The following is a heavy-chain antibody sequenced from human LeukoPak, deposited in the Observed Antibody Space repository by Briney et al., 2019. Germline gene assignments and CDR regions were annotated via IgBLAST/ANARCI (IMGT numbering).Heavy chain of an antibody. CDR1: GGSFSGYY. V-gene: IGHV4-34*01. CDR3: ARGLRYYYGSGTREPDGY. D-gene: IGHD3-10*01. J-gene: IGHJ4*02. CDR2: INHSGST. Sequence: SETLSLTCAVYGGSFSGYYWSWIRQPPGKGLEWIGEINHSGSTSYNPSLKSRVTISVDTSKNQFSLKLSSVTAADTAVYYCARGLRYYYGSGTREPDGYWGQGTLVTVSS.